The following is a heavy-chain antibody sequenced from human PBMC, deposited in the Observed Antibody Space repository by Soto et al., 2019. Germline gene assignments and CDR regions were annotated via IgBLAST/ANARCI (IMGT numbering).Heavy chain of an antibody. D-gene: IGHD6-19*01. J-gene: IGHJ4*02. CDR3: ARDSAMGSGWYHFDY. Sequence: ASVKVSCKASGYTFTSYYMHWVRQAPGQGLEWMGIINPSGGSTSYAQKFQGRVTMTRDTSTSTVYMELSSLRSEDTAVDYCARDSAMGSGWYHFDYWGQGTLVTVSS. V-gene: IGHV1-46*01. CDR2: INPSGGST. CDR1: GYTFTSYY.